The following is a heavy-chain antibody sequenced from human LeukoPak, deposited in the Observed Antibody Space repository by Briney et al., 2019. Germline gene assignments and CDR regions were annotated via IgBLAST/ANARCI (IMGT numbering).Heavy chain of an antibody. D-gene: IGHD6-19*01. J-gene: IGHJ5*02. CDR3: ARVEIAVAGTFPKWFDP. CDR1: CGSLSSYY. CDR2: IYYSGST. Sequence: SETLSPTCTVSCGSLSSYYWSLSRQPPGKGLGGVGNIYYSGSTSYNPSLKSRVTISVDTSKNQFSLKLSFVTAADTAVYYCARVEIAVAGTFPKWFDPWGQGTLVTVSS. V-gene: IGHV4-59*01.